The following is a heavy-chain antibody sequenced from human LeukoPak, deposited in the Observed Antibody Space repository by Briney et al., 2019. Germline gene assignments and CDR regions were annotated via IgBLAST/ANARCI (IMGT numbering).Heavy chain of an antibody. CDR3: ARGREYLTPGLGYFDY. D-gene: IGHD2/OR15-2a*01. V-gene: IGHV1-18*01. CDR2: ISAYNGNT. CDR1: GYTFTSYD. Sequence: GASVKVSCKASGYTFTSYDINWVRQAPGQGLEWMGWISAYNGNTNYAQKLQGRVTMTTDTSTSTAYMELRSLRSDDTAVYYCARGREYLTPGLGYFDYWGQGTLVTVSS. J-gene: IGHJ4*02.